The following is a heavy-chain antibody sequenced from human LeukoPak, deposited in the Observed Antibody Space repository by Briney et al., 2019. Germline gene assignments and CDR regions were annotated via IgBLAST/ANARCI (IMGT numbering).Heavy chain of an antibody. J-gene: IGHJ6*03. CDR2: ISSSSSTI. CDR1: GFTFSSYG. CDR3: ASLPQVDSSGYILDYYYYYYMDV. V-gene: IGHV3-48*01. D-gene: IGHD3-22*01. Sequence: GGSLRLSCAASGFTFSSYGMHWVRQAPGKGLEWVSYISSSSSTIYYADSVKGRFTISRDNAKNSLYLQMNSLRAEDTAVYYCASLPQVDSSGYILDYYYYYYMDVWGKGTTVTVSS.